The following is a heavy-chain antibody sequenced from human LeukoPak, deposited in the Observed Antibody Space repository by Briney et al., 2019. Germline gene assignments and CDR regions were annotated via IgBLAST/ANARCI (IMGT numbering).Heavy chain of an antibody. V-gene: IGHV1-8*01. Sequence: GASVKVSCKASGYTFTSYDINWVRQATGQGLEWMGWMNPNSGNTGYAQKFQGRVTMTRNTSISTAYMELSSLRSEDTAVYYCASYMTTVTTQGWFDPWGQGTLVTVSS. D-gene: IGHD4-17*01. J-gene: IGHJ5*02. CDR1: GYTFTSYD. CDR3: ASYMTTVTTQGWFDP. CDR2: MNPNSGNT.